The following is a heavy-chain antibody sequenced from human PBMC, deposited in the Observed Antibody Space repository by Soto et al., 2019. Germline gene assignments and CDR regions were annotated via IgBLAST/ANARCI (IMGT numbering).Heavy chain of an antibody. Sequence: GASVKVSCKASGYTFTSYYMHWVRQAPGQGLGWMGIINPSGGSTSYAQKFQGRVTMTRDTSTSTVYMELSSLRSEDTAVYYCATNTRYDSSGYYWVAAFDIWGQGTMVTVSS. CDR2: INPSGGST. CDR1: GYTFTSYY. CDR3: ATNTRYDSSGYYWVAAFDI. J-gene: IGHJ3*02. D-gene: IGHD3-22*01. V-gene: IGHV1-46*01.